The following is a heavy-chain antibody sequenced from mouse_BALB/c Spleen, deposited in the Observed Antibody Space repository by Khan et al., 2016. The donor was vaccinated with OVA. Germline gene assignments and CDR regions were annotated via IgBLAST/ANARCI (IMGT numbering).Heavy chain of an antibody. J-gene: IGHJ3*01. D-gene: IGHD1-2*01. CDR1: GFSLTDYG. CDR3: ARELRLGGFAY. Sequence: QVQLKESGPGLVAPSQNLSITCTVSGFSLTDYGVNWVRQPPGKGLEWLGMIWGDGSTDYNSALKSRLSISKDNSKSQVFLKMNSLQTDDTARYYCARELRLGGFAYWGQGTLVTVSA. V-gene: IGHV2-6-7*01. CDR2: IWGDGST.